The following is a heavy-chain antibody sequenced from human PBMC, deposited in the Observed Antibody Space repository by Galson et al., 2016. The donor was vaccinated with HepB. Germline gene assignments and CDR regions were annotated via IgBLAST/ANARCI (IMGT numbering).Heavy chain of an antibody. CDR1: GFTFSRYG. V-gene: IGHV3-23*01. D-gene: IGHD2/OR15-2a*01. CDR2: ISMSGNSR. Sequence: SLRLSCAGSGFTFSRYGMTWVRQAPGKGLEDVSSISMSGNSRDYAESVKGRFTISRDNFNNMLFLQMSSLRPDDTAVYFCARRHEYCPPVGCSVDYWGQGTLVSVSS. J-gene: IGHJ4*02. CDR3: ARRHEYCPPVGCSVDY.